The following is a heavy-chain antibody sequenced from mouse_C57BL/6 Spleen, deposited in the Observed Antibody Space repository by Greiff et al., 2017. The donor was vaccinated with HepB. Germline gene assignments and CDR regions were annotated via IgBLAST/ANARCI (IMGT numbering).Heavy chain of an antibody. CDR3: TAYGNYGAWFAY. Sequence: VQLQQSGAELVRPGASVKLSCTASGFNINDYYMHWVMQRPEQGLTRIGRIGPEDGDTEYAPKFQGKATMTADTSSNPAYLQLSSLTSEDTAVYYCTAYGNYGAWFAYWGQETLVTVSA. D-gene: IGHD2-10*02. CDR1: GFNINDYY. CDR2: IGPEDGDT. J-gene: IGHJ3*01. V-gene: IGHV14-1*01.